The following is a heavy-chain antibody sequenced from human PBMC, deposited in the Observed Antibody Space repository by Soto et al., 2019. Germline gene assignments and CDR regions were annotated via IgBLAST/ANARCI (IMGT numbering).Heavy chain of an antibody. Sequence: PGGSLRLSCAASGFIFSNAWINWVRQVPGKGLEWVGRIKSKINGGTADYAAPVKGRFAVSRDDSKNMVFLQMNSLKAEDTAVYYCAKGSGIAVAGPFPFWGQGTLVTVSS. CDR2: IKSKINGGTA. V-gene: IGHV3-15*07. D-gene: IGHD6-19*01. CDR3: AKGSGIAVAGPFPF. CDR1: GFIFSNAW. J-gene: IGHJ4*02.